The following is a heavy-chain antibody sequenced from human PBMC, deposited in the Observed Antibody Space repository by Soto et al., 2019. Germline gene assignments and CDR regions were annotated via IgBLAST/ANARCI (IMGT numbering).Heavy chain of an antibody. D-gene: IGHD3-10*01. Sequence: SETLSLTCAVSGGSITNYYWSWIRQPLGKGLEWIGYISYTGSTNYNPSLKSRVTISVDTSTNQFSLKLTSVTAPDTAVYYCARCRQPASHSRGYNVIDPWGRGTLVSVAS. V-gene: IGHV4-59*01. J-gene: IGHJ5*02. CDR1: GGSITNYY. CDR3: ARCRQPASHSRGYNVIDP. CDR2: ISYTGST.